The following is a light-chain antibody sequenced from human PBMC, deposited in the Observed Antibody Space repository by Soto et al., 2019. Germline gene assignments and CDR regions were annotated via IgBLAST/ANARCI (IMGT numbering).Light chain of an antibody. CDR2: DAS. Sequence: DIQITQSPSTLSASVGDRVTITCRASQSISSWLAWYQQKPGKAPKLLIYDASSLESGVPSRFSGSGSGTEFTLTISSLQPDDFATYYCQQYNSYSKFGQGTKVDI. J-gene: IGKJ1*01. V-gene: IGKV1-5*01. CDR1: QSISSW. CDR3: QQYNSYSK.